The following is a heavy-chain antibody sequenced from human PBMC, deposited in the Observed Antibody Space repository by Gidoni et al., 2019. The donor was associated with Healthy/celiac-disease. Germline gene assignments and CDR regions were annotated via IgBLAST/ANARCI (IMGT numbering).Heavy chain of an antibody. CDR1: GGTFSSYA. CDR3: ASGYGPEAFDI. CDR2: IIPIFGTA. D-gene: IGHD1-1*01. V-gene: IGHV1-69*01. Sequence: QVQLAQSGAEVTKPGSSVKVSCKASGGTFSSYAISWVRQAPGQGLEWMGGIIPIFGTANYAQKFQGRVTITADESTSTAYMELSSLISEDTAVYYFASGYGPEAFDIWGQGTMVTVSS. J-gene: IGHJ3*02.